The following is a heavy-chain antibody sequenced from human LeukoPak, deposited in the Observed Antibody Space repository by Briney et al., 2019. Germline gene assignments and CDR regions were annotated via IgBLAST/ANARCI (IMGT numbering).Heavy chain of an antibody. CDR2: IHYTGST. V-gene: IGHV4-59*01. CDR1: GDSISSYY. D-gene: IGHD6-25*01. J-gene: IGHJ1*01. CDR3: ARSRGNLYFQH. Sequence: SATLSLTCTVSGDSISSYYWSWIRQSPENGLEWIGYIHYTGSTYYNPSLRSRVTISVDTSKNQFSLRLISVTAADTAMYYCARSRGNLYFQHWGQGTLVTVSS.